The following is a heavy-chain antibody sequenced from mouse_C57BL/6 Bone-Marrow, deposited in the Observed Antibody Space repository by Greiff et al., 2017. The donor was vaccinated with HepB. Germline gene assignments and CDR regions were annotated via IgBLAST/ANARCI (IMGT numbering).Heavy chain of an antibody. CDR1: GYTFTSYW. CDR2: IYPGSGST. Sequence: VQLQESGAELVKPGASVKMSCKASGYTFTSYWITWVKQRPGQGLEWIGDIYPGSGSTNYNEKFKSKATLTVDTSSSTAYMQLSSLTSEDSAVYYCARGYYGSSYDFDYWGQGTTLTVSS. D-gene: IGHD1-1*01. V-gene: IGHV1-55*01. CDR3: ARGYYGSSYDFDY. J-gene: IGHJ2*01.